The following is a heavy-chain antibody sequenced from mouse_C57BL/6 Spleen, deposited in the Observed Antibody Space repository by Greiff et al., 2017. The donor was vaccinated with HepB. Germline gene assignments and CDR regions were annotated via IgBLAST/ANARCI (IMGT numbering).Heavy chain of an antibody. J-gene: IGHJ2*01. CDR1: GYTFTDYE. Sequence: VQLQQSGAEQVRPGASVTLSCKASGYTFTDYEMHWVKQTPVHGLDWIGAIDPETGGTAYNQKFKGKAILTADKSSSTAYMELRSLTAEDSAVYYCTRGLDHYWGQGTTLTVSS. CDR3: TRGLDHY. V-gene: IGHV1-15*01. D-gene: IGHD2-4*01. CDR2: IDPETGGT.